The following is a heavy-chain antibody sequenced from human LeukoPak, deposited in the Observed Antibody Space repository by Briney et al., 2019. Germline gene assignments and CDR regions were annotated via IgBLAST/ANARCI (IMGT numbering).Heavy chain of an antibody. Sequence: QPGGSSPLSCLASGFTFSNYARSGGRQAPGKGLEWVSAISDSGITTYYANSVRGRFTISSDNSQSTLYSQITGLRAEDTDLYYCAKALRFCGEGTLFTVSS. J-gene: IGHJ4*02. V-gene: IGHV3-23*01. D-gene: IGHD3-16*01. CDR3: AKALRF. CDR2: ISDSGITT. CDR1: GFTFSNYA.